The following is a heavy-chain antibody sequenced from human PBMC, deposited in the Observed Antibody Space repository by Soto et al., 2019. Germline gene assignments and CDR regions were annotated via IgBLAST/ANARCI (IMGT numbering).Heavy chain of an antibody. D-gene: IGHD2-8*01. CDR1: GFTFGTYA. Sequence: TGGSLRLSCSASGFTFGTYAMSWVRQAPGKGLEWVSGMYGSGGGISYADAVKGRFTISRDNTNNLLYLLMRSLRVEDTAVYYCAKDRQPDGLWPFDHWGLGTLVTVSS. CDR2: MYGSGGGI. CDR3: AKDRQPDGLWPFDH. V-gene: IGHV3-23*05. J-gene: IGHJ4*02.